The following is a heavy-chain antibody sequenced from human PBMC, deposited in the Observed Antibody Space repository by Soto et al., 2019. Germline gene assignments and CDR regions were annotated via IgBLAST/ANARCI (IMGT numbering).Heavy chain of an antibody. V-gene: IGHV3-30-3*01. CDR2: ISYDGSNK. D-gene: IGHD6-19*01. CDR1: GFTFSSYA. Sequence: QVQLVESGGGVVQPGRSLRLSCAASGFTFSSYAMHWVRQAPGKGLEWVAVISYDGSNKYYADSVKGRFTISRDNSKNKLYLQMNSLRAEDTAVYYCARGDIIAVAGTYYWGQGTLVTVSS. CDR3: ARGDIIAVAGTYY. J-gene: IGHJ4*02.